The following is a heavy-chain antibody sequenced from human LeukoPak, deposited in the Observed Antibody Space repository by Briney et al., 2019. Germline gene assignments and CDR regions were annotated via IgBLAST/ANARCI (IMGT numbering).Heavy chain of an antibody. V-gene: IGHV3-23*01. CDR2: ISGSGGST. Sequence: PGGSLRLSCAASGFTFSSYAMSWVRQAPGKGLEWVSAISGSGGSTYYVDSVKGRFTISRDNSKNTLYLQMNSLRAEDTAVYYCASTYYYIWTCSFYVDYWGQRTLVTVSS. D-gene: IGHD3-9*01. J-gene: IGHJ4*02. CDR3: ASTYYYIWTCSFYVDY. CDR1: GFTFSSYA.